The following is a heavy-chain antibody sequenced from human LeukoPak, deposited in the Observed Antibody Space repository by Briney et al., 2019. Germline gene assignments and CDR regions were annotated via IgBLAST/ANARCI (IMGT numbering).Heavy chain of an antibody. D-gene: IGHD2/OR15-2a*01. CDR1: GFTFDDYA. J-gene: IGHJ4*02. CDR3: AKDKNPRGSGYFDY. V-gene: IGHV3-9*03. CDR2: ISWNSGSI. Sequence: GGSLRLSFAASGFTFDDYAMHWVRQAPGKGLEWVSGISWNSGSIGYADSVKGRFTISRDNAKNSLYLHMNSLRAEDMALYYCAKDKNPRGSGYFDYWGQGTLVTVSS.